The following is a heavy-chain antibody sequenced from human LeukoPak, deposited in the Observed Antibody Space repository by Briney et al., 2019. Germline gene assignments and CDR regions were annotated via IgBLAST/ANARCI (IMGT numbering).Heavy chain of an antibody. CDR3: ARDSSRYYFDY. CDR1: GFTFRSYA. V-gene: IGHV3-21*01. J-gene: IGHJ4*02. Sequence: PGGSLRLSCAASGFTFRSYAMSWVRRAPGQGLEWVSSISSSSSYIYYADSVKGRFTISRDNAKNSLYLQMNSLRAEDTAVYYCARDSSRYYFDYWGQGTLVTVSS. CDR2: ISSSSSYI. D-gene: IGHD2-2*01.